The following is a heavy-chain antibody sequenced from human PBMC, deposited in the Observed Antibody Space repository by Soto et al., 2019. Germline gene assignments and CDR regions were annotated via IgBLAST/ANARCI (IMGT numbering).Heavy chain of an antibody. V-gene: IGHV3-9*01. D-gene: IGHD4-4*01. CDR1: GFTFDDYA. J-gene: IGHJ4*02. CDR3: AKGGHLTTRPYYFDY. CDR2: ISWNSGSI. Sequence: EVQLVESGGGLVQPGRSLRLFCAASGFTFDDYAMHWVRQAPGKGLEWVSGISWNSGSIGYADSVKGRFTISRDNAKNSLYLQMNSLRAEDTALYYCAKGGHLTTRPYYFDYWGQGTLVTVSS.